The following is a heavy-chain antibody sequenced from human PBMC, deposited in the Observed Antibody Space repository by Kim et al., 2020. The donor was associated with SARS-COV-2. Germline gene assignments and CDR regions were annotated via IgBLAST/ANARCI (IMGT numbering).Heavy chain of an antibody. Sequence: GGSLRLSCAASGFTFSSYAMSWVRQAPGKGLEWVSAISGSGGSTYYADSVKGRFTISRDNSKNTLYLQMNSLRAEDTAVYYCAKDFEYGYGIERRIYAFDIWGQGTMVTVSS. CDR2: ISGSGGST. CDR1: GFTFSSYA. V-gene: IGHV3-23*01. J-gene: IGHJ3*02. CDR3: AKDFEYGYGIERRIYAFDI. D-gene: IGHD5-18*01.